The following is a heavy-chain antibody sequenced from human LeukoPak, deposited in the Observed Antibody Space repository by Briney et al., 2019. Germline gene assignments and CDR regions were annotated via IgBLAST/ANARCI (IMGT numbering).Heavy chain of an antibody. CDR2: INAGNGNT. Sequence: GASVKVSCKASGYTFTSNAMHWVRQAPGQRLEWMGWINAGNGNTKYSQKFQGRVTITRDTSASKAYMELSSLRSEDTAVYYCARQDYDSSGYYYFDYWGQGTLVTVSS. J-gene: IGHJ4*02. CDR1: GYTFTSNA. V-gene: IGHV1-3*01. CDR3: ARQDYDSSGYYYFDY. D-gene: IGHD3-22*01.